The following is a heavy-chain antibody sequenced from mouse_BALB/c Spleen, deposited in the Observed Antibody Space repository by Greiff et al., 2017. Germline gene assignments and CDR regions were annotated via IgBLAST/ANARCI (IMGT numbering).Heavy chain of an antibody. V-gene: IGHV6-6*02. CDR3: TADGYYFDY. CDR1: GFTFSNYW. J-gene: IGHJ2*01. CDR2: IRLKSNNYAT. D-gene: IGHD2-3*01. Sequence: DVKLVESGGGLVQPGGSMKLSCVASGFTFSNYWMNWVRQSPEKGLEWVAEIRLKSNNYATHYAESVKGRFTISRDDSKSSVYLQMNNLRAEDTGIYYCTADGYYFDYWGQGTTLTVSS.